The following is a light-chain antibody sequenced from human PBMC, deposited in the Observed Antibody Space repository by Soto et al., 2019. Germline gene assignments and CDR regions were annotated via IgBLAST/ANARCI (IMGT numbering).Light chain of an antibody. Sequence: DIQMTQSPSTLSASVGDRVTITCRASQTITNWLAWYQQRPGKAPKLLVYKASTLESGVPSRFSGSGSGTEFTLTIRSLQPDDSATYYCQQYNSYSRTFGQGTKVDIK. CDR2: KAS. V-gene: IGKV1-5*03. CDR3: QQYNSYSRT. J-gene: IGKJ1*01. CDR1: QTITNW.